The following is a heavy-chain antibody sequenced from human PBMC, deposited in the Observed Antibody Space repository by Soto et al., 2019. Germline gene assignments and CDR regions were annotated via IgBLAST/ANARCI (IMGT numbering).Heavy chain of an antibody. CDR1: VVSISSGDYY. V-gene: IGHV4-30-4*01. CDR3: ARGGETYYYDSTGYYEDY. Sequence: SETLSLTCTFSVVSISSGDYYCSWIRQPPWKGLEWIGYIYYSGSTYYNPSLKSRVTISVDTSKNQFSLKLSSVTAADTAVYYCARGGETYYYDSTGYYEDYWGQGTLVTVSS. CDR2: IYYSGST. D-gene: IGHD3-22*01. J-gene: IGHJ4*02.